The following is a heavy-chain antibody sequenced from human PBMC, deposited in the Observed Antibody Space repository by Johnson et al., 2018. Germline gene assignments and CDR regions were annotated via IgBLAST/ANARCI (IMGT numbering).Heavy chain of an antibody. D-gene: IGHD2-21*02. V-gene: IGHV3-33*01. CDR2: IWYAGSNK. J-gene: IGHJ6*03. CDR1: GFTFSSYG. CDR3: TYFYSGASQDYYYYYMDV. Sequence: QVQLVESGGGVVQPGRSLRLSCAASGFTFSSYGMHWVRQAPGKGREWVAGIWYAGSNKYYADSVKGRFTISRDNSKNTLYLQMNSLRAKETAVYYCTYFYSGASQDYYYYYMDVWCKGTTVTVSS.